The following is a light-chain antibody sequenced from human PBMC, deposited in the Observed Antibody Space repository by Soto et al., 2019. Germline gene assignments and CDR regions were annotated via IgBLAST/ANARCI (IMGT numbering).Light chain of an antibody. CDR2: GAS. CDR1: QSISTY. V-gene: IGKV1-39*01. Sequence: DIQMTQSPSSLSASIGDRITITCRASQSISTYLNWYQQKPGKAPRLLIYGASTLQKGVPSRFSGSGSATDYTLTISNLQPEDFATYYCQQSFITPPLTFGGGTKVAMK. CDR3: QQSFITPPLT. J-gene: IGKJ4*01.